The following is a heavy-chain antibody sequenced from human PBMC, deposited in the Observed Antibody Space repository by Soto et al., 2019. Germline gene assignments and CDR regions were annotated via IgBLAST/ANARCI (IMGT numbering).Heavy chain of an antibody. CDR3: ARDAPPSISSYYYYGMDV. V-gene: IGHV4-59*01. CDR1: GGSISSYY. CDR2: IYYSGST. Sequence: SETLSLTCTVSGGSISSYYWSWIRQPPGKGLEWIGYIYYSGSTNYNPSLKSRVTISVDTSKNQFSLKLSSVTAADTAVYYCARDAPPSISSYYYYGMDVWGQGTTVTVSS. J-gene: IGHJ6*02. D-gene: IGHD6-6*01.